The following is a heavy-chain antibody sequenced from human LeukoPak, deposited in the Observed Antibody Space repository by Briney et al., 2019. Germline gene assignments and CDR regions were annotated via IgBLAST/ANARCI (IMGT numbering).Heavy chain of an antibody. V-gene: IGHV4-39*07. D-gene: IGHD3-3*01. CDR1: GGSISSSSYY. Sequence: SQTLSLTCTVSGGSISSSSYYWGWIRQPPGKGLEWIGSIYYSGSTYYNLSLKSRVTISVDTSKNQFSLKLSSVTAADTAVYYCARVYYDFWSGTPNHDAFDIWGQGTMVTVSS. CDR2: IYYSGST. J-gene: IGHJ3*02. CDR3: ARVYYDFWSGTPNHDAFDI.